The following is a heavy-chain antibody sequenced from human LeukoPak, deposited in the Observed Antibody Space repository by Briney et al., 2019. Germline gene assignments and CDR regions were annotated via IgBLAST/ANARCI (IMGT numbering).Heavy chain of an antibody. CDR3: ARLRFGERSSDY. CDR1: GYTLTELS. Sequence: ASVKVSCKVSGYTLTELSMHWVRQAPGKGLEWMGGLDPEDGETIYAQKFQGRVTMTEDTSTDTAYMELSSLRSEDTAVYYCARLRFGERSSDYWGQGTLVTVSS. CDR2: LDPEDGET. V-gene: IGHV1-24*01. D-gene: IGHD3-10*01. J-gene: IGHJ4*02.